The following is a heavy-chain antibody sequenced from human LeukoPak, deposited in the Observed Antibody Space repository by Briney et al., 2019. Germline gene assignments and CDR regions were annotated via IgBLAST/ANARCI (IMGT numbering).Heavy chain of an antibody. D-gene: IGHD5-24*01. CDR1: GYTFTGYY. CDR2: INPNSGGT. Sequence: GASVKVSCKASGYTFTGYYMHWVRQAPGQGLEWMGWINPNSGGTNYAQKFQGRVTMTRDTSISTAYMELSRLRSDDTAVYYCAREVRDGYQYYFDYWGQGTLVTVSS. CDR3: AREVRDGYQYYFDY. V-gene: IGHV1-2*02. J-gene: IGHJ4*02.